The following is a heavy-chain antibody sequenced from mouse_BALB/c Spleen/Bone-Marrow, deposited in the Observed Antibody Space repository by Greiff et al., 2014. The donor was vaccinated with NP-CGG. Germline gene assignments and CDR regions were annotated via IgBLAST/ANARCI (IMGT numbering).Heavy chain of an antibody. D-gene: IGHD2-3*01. V-gene: IGHV1-20*02. J-gene: IGHJ4*01. CDR2: INPYNGDT. CDR3: ARGGLLRAMDY. CDR1: GYSFTGYF. Sequence: EVQLQQSGPELVKPGASVKISCKASGYSFTGYFMNWVMQSHGKSLEWIGRINPYNGDTFYNQKFKGKATLTVDKSSSTAYMELRSLASEDSAVYYCARGGLLRAMDYWGQGTSVTVSS.